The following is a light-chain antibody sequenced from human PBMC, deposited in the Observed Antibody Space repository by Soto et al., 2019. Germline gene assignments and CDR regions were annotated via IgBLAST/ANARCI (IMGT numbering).Light chain of an antibody. J-gene: IGLJ2*01. Sequence: QSALTQPASVSGSPGQSIIISCTGTSSDVGGYNYVSWYQQHPGKAPKLMIYDVTSRPSGVSNRFSGSKSGNXXSLTISGLQAEDEANYYCSSYTSSSTLVFGGGTKLTVL. CDR1: SSDVGGYNY. CDR3: SSYTSSSTLV. V-gene: IGLV2-14*01. CDR2: DVT.